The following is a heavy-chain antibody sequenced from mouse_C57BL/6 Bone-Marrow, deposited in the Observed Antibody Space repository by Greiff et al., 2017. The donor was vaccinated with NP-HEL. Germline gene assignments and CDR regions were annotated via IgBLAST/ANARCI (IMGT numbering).Heavy chain of an antibody. D-gene: IGHD2-3*01. CDR2: ISYDGSN. CDR1: GYSITSGYY. Sequence: EVKLEESGPGLVKPSQSLSLTCSVTGYSITSGYYWNWIRQFPGNKLEWMGYISYDGSNNYNPSLKNRIPITRDTSKNQFFLKLNSVTTEDTATYYCAAIYDGYYADYFDYWGQGTTLTVSS. J-gene: IGHJ2*01. V-gene: IGHV3-6*01. CDR3: AAIYDGYYADYFDY.